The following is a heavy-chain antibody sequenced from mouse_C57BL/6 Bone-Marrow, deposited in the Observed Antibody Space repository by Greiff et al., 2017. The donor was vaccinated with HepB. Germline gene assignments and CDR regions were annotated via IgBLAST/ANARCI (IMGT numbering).Heavy chain of an antibody. CDR1: GYTFTDYE. CDR2: IDPETGGT. Sequence: VKLMESGAELVRPGASVTLSCKASGYTFTDYEMHWVKQTPVHGLEWIGAIDPETGGTAYNQKFKGKAILTADKSSSTAYMELRSLTSEDSAVYYCTREGYYGSTLYFDYWGQGTTLTVSS. J-gene: IGHJ2*01. V-gene: IGHV1-15*01. D-gene: IGHD1-1*01. CDR3: TREGYYGSTLYFDY.